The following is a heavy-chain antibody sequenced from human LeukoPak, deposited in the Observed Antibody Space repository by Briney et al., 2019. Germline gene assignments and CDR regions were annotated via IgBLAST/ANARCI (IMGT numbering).Heavy chain of an antibody. D-gene: IGHD6-13*01. CDR3: AKDLGSSWYDAFDI. Sequence: LGGSLRFSCAASGFIFSSYAMSWVRQAPGKGLEWVSAISGSGGSTYYADSVKGRFTISRDNSKNTLYLQMNSLRAEDTAVYYCAKDLGSSWYDAFDIWGQGTMVTVSS. CDR1: GFIFSSYA. V-gene: IGHV3-23*01. CDR2: ISGSGGST. J-gene: IGHJ3*02.